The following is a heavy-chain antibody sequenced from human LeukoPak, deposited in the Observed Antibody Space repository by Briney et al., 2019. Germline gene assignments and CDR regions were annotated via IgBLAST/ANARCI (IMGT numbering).Heavy chain of an antibody. J-gene: IGHJ5*02. CDR1: GYTFTGYY. Sequence: GASVKVSCKASGYTFTGYYLHWVRQAPGQGLEWMGWINPNSGGTNSAQKLQGRVTMTTDTSTSTAYMELRSLRSDDTAVYYCARDHRYYYGSGGNWFDPWGQGTLVTVSS. CDR3: ARDHRYYYGSGGNWFDP. V-gene: IGHV1-2*02. D-gene: IGHD3-10*01. CDR2: INPNSGGT.